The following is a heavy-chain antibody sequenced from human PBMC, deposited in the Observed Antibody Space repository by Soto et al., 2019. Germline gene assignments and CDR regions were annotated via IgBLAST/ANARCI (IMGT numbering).Heavy chain of an antibody. Sequence: QVQLQESGPGLVKPSETLSLTCTVSGGSISSYYWSWIRQPPGKGLEWIGYIYYSGSTNYNPSLKSRVTISVDTSKNQFSLKLSSVTAADTAVYYCARAMRGSYFRYFDYWGQGTLVTVSS. V-gene: IGHV4-59*01. CDR3: ARAMRGSYFRYFDY. CDR1: GGSISSYY. J-gene: IGHJ4*02. D-gene: IGHD1-26*01. CDR2: IYYSGST.